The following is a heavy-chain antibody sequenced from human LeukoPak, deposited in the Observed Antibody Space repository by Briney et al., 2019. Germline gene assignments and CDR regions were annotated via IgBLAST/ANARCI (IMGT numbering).Heavy chain of an antibody. Sequence: PGGSLRLSCAASGFTFDDYTMHWVRQAPGKGLEWVSLISWDGGSTYYADSVKGRFTISRDNSKNSLYLQMNSLRTEDTALYYCAKDMRPAAKNYYYYYGMDVWGQGTTVTVSS. CDR1: GFTFDDYT. J-gene: IGHJ6*02. CDR2: ISWDGGST. CDR3: AKDMRPAAKNYYYYYGMDV. V-gene: IGHV3-43*01. D-gene: IGHD2-2*01.